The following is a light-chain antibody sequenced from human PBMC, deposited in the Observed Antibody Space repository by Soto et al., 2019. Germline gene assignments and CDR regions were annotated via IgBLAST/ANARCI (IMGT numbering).Light chain of an antibody. V-gene: IGKV3-15*01. Sequence: ETVMTQSPATLSVSPGGRATLSCRASQSISDTLAWYQQKPGQAPRLLIHGASTRATGFPARFSGSGSGTDFTLPISSLQSEDFAIYYCQQYNTWPWTFGQGTKVEIK. J-gene: IGKJ1*01. CDR1: QSISDT. CDR2: GAS. CDR3: QQYNTWPWT.